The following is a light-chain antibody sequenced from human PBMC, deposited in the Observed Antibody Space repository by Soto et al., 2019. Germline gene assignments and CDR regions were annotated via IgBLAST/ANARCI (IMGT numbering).Light chain of an antibody. CDR2: DDT. J-gene: IGLJ1*01. CDR3: CLYVGDRTYV. CDR1: VGL. Sequence: QSVLTQPASVSGSPGQSITISCTGTVGLVSWYQQHPGKVPKLIIYDDTKRPSGVSSRFSGSKSGNTASLTISGLQTEDEADYYCCLYVGDRTYVFGTGTKVTVL. V-gene: IGLV2-23*01.